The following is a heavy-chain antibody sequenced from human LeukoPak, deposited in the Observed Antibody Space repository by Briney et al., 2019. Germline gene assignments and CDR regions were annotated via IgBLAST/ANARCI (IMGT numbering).Heavy chain of an antibody. J-gene: IGHJ4*02. CDR1: GGSFSGYY. D-gene: IGHD3-3*01. CDR2: INHSGST. CDR3: ARGKIYYDFWSGYYTPQGFDY. V-gene: IGHV4-34*01. Sequence: SETLSLTCAVYGGSFSGYYWSWIRQPPGKGLEWIGEINHSGSTNYNPSLKRRVTISVDTSKNQFSLKLSSVTAADTDVYYCARGKIYYDFWSGYYTPQGFDYWGQGTLVTVSS.